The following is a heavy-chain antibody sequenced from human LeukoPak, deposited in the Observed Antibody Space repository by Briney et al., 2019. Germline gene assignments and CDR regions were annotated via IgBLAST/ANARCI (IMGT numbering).Heavy chain of an antibody. CDR2: ISAGNGKT. Sequence: ASVKVSCKASGYTFTDFAIHWVRQVPGQRLEWMGWISAGNGKTKYSQKFQDRVSITRDTSATTAYMEMNSLTSEDTALYYCARDNGYQILAFWGQGSLVTVSS. CDR3: ARDNGYQILAF. V-gene: IGHV1-3*01. CDR1: GYTFTDFA. D-gene: IGHD3-3*02. J-gene: IGHJ4*02.